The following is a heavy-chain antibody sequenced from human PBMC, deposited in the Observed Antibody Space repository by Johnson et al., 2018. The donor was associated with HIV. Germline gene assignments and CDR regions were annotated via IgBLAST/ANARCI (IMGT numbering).Heavy chain of an antibody. J-gene: IGHJ3*02. V-gene: IGHV3-23*01. CDR2: ISDSGGST. Sequence: VQLLESGGGFVQPGGSLRLSCAASESIFSAYAMTWVRRAPGKGREWVSGISDSGGSTYYADSVKGRFTISRDNSKNTLYLKMNSLRAEDTAVYYCARDYQWLVQDNAFDIWGQGTMVTVSS. CDR3: ARDYQWLVQDNAFDI. CDR1: ESIFSAYA. D-gene: IGHD6-19*01.